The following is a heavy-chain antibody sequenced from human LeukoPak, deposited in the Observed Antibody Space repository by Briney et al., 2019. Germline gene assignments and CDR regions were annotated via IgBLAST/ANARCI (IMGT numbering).Heavy chain of an antibody. CDR1: GFTLSTYW. D-gene: IGHD6-19*01. CDR2: MNSDGRST. CDR3: VREFYSSGWYGFDY. J-gene: IGHJ4*02. V-gene: IGHV3-74*03. Sequence: GGSLRLSCAASGFTLSTYWMHWVRQAPGKGLVWGARMNSDGRSTTYADSVRGRFTISRDNAKNTLYLQMNSLRADDTAVYYCVREFYSSGWYGFDYWGQGTLVIVSS.